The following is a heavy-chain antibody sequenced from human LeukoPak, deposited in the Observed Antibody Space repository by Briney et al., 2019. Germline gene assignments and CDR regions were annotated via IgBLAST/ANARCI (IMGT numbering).Heavy chain of an antibody. CDR2: IWYDGSNK. Sequence: GRSLRLSCAASGFTFSSYGMHWVRQAPGKGLEWVAVIWYDGSNKYYADSVKGRFTISRDNSKNTLYLQMNSLRAEDTAVYYCARDVDTAMVNGMDVWGQGTTVTVSS. CDR1: GFTFSSYG. D-gene: IGHD5-18*01. CDR3: ARDVDTAMVNGMDV. V-gene: IGHV3-33*01. J-gene: IGHJ6*02.